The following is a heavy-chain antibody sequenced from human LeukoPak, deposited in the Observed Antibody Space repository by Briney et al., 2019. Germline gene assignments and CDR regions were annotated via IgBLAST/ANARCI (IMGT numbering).Heavy chain of an antibody. J-gene: IGHJ4*02. D-gene: IGHD3-10*01. CDR2: IINSGST. V-gene: IGHV4-34*12. Sequence: PSETLSLTCAVYVGSFSGYYSSWIRQPPRRGHESSGEIINSGSTTYNTSLKSRVTLSLDTPKNQISLKLSSVTPAHTAPYNCARGARIIMVRGVSGIDYWGQGTLVTVSS. CDR1: VGSFSGYY. CDR3: ARGARIIMVRGVSGIDY.